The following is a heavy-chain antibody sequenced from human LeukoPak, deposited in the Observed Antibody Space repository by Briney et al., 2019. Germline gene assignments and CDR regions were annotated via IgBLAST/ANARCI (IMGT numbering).Heavy chain of an antibody. D-gene: IGHD3-3*01. CDR1: GGSISSYY. V-gene: IGHV4-59*01. J-gene: IGHJ3*02. Sequence: TSETLSLTCTVSGGSISSYYWSWIRQPPGKGLEWIGYIYYSGSTNYNPSLKSRVTISVDTSKNQFSLKLSSVTAADTAVYYCARASFWSDYYNGAFDTWGQGTMVTVSS. CDR2: IYYSGST. CDR3: ARASFWSDYYNGAFDT.